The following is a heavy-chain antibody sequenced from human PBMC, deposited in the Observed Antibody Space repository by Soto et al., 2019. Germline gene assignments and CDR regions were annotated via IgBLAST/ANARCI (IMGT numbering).Heavy chain of an antibody. V-gene: IGHV4-4*07. D-gene: IGHD6-13*01. CDR3: ARDQGVAAAGITWFDP. CDR2: IYSSGST. Sequence: LSLPCTVSGASLNSYHWSWIRQPAGKGLEWIGHIYSSGSTNYNPSLKSRVMMSVDTSKNQFSLRLMSLTAADTAVYYCARDQGVAAAGITWFDPWGQGSLVTVSS. CDR1: GASLNSYH. J-gene: IGHJ5*02.